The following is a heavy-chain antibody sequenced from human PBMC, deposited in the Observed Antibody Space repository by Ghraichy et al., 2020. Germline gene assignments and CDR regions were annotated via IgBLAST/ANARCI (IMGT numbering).Heavy chain of an antibody. D-gene: IGHD3-3*01. J-gene: IGHJ6*02. Sequence: ASVKVSCKASGYTFTSYGISWGRQAPGQGLEWMGWISAYNGNTNYAQKLQGRVTMTTDTSTSTAYMELRSLRSDDTAVYYCARDYDFWSGYSHYYGMDVWGQGTTVTVSS. CDR2: ISAYNGNT. CDR3: ARDYDFWSGYSHYYGMDV. CDR1: GYTFTSYG. V-gene: IGHV1-18*04.